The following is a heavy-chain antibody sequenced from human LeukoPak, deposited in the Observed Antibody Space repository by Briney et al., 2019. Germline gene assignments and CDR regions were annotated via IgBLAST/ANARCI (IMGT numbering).Heavy chain of an antibody. CDR3: ARGLRPERRYYYDSSGYHFDY. CDR1: GYTFTSYY. D-gene: IGHD3-22*01. Sequence: GASVKVSCKASGYTFTSYYMHWVRQAPGQGLEWMGITNPSGGSTSYAQKFQGRVTMTRDTSTSTVYMELSSLRSEDTAVYYCARGLRPERRYYYDSSGYHFDYWGQGTLVTVSS. J-gene: IGHJ4*02. CDR2: TNPSGGST. V-gene: IGHV1-46*01.